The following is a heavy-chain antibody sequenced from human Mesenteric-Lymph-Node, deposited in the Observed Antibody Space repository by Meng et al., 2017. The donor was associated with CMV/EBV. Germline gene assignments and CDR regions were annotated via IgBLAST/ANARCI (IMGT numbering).Heavy chain of an antibody. D-gene: IGHD3-10*01. CDR2: IYYSGST. CDR1: GSISSSTYY. CDR3: ARDTILRGVMGSWFDP. J-gene: IGHJ5*02. V-gene: IGHV4-39*07. Sequence: GSISSSTYYWGWIRQPPGKGLEWIGSIYYSGSTYYNPSLKSRLTISVDPSKNQFSLKLTSVTAADTAVYYCARDTILRGVMGSWFDPWGQGTLVTVSS.